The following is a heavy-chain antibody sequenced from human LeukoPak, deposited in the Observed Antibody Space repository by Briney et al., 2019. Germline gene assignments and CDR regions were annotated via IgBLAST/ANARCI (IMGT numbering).Heavy chain of an antibody. CDR1: GGSISRSSYY. J-gene: IGHJ4*02. Sequence: KSSETLSLTCTVSGGSISRSSYYWGWIRQPPGKGLEWIGSIYYSGSTYYNPFLKSRVTISVDTSKNQFSLKLSSVTAADTAVYYCASLMIPTPADWSWGQGTLVTVSS. D-gene: IGHD3-3*01. CDR2: IYYSGST. CDR3: ASLMIPTPADWS. V-gene: IGHV4-39*01.